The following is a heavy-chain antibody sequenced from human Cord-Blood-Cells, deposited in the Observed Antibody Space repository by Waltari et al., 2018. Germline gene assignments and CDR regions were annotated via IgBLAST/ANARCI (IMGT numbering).Heavy chain of an antibody. Sequence: EVQLVESGGGLVKPGGSLRLSCAASGFPFSSYSINWVRQAPGKGLEWVSSISSSSYIYYADSVKGRFTISRDNAKNSLYLQMNSLRAEDTAVYYCARDLGDGYSSSWYDYWGQGTLVTVSS. CDR1: GFPFSSYS. J-gene: IGHJ4*02. CDR3: ARDLGDGYSSSWYDY. D-gene: IGHD6-13*01. CDR2: ISSSSYI. V-gene: IGHV3-21*01.